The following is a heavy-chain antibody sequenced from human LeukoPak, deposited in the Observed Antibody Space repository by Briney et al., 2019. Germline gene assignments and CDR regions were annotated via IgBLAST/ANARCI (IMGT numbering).Heavy chain of an antibody. CDR2: ISGDGDKA. V-gene: IGHV3-23*01. Sequence: GGSLRLSCAASGFTFNTYAINWVRQAPGKGLEWVSGISGDGDKAYYADSVNGRFTISRDNSRNTVSLHMSSLRAEDTDLYYCAKDLALAGTGGGFDAWGQGTRVAVSS. D-gene: IGHD6-19*01. CDR3: AKDLALAGTGGGFDA. CDR1: GFTFNTYA. J-gene: IGHJ3*01.